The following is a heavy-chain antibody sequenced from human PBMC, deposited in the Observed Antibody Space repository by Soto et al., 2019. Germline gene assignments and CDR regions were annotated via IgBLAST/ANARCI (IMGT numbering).Heavy chain of an antibody. J-gene: IGHJ4*02. CDR3: ASEQWLPFYYFNY. CDR2: ISYDGSNK. V-gene: IGHV3-30-3*01. CDR1: GFTFSSYA. D-gene: IGHD6-19*01. Sequence: GGSLRLSCAASGFTFSSYAMHWVRQAPGKGLEWVAVISYDGSNKYYADSVKGRFTISRDNSKNTLYLQMNSLRAEDTAVYYCASEQWLPFYYFNYWGQGTLVTAPQ.